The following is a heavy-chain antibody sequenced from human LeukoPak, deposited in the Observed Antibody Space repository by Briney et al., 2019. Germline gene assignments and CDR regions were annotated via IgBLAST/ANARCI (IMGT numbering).Heavy chain of an antibody. CDR1: GFTFSSHW. Sequence: GGSLRLSCTASGFTFSSHWITWVRQPPGKGLEWVANIKEDGSVKYYVDSVKGRFTISRDNTKNALYLQMNSLRADDTAVYYCATVYSSSPLRPMDVWGQGTTVTVSS. CDR3: ATVYSSSPLRPMDV. V-gene: IGHV3-7*03. J-gene: IGHJ6*02. CDR2: IKEDGSVK. D-gene: IGHD2-2*01.